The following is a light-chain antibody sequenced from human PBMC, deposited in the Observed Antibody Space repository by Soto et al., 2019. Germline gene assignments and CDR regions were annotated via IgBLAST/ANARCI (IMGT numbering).Light chain of an antibody. V-gene: IGKV3-15*01. CDR2: SAS. CDR1: QSVTTN. Sequence: MTQSPSTLSASVGDRVTITCRASQSVTTNLAWFQQKPGQAPRLLIYSASTRATGIPARFSGSGSGTEFTLTISSLQSEDFAVYYCQQYNNWPPYTFGQGTKLESK. J-gene: IGKJ2*01. CDR3: QQYNNWPPYT.